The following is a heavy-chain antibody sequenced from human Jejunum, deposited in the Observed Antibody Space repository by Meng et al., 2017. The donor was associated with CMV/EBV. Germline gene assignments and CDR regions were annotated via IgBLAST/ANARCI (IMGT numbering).Heavy chain of an antibody. Sequence: FSNYGMHWVSQGPGKGLEWVSYMMYDGTNGYYADSVKGRFTISRDNSKNTPYLQMNSLRADDTALYFCAKDEGSHSRWPQNYFDFWGQGTLVTVSS. V-gene: IGHV3-30*02. CDR1: FSNYG. CDR2: MMYDGTNG. J-gene: IGHJ4*02. D-gene: IGHD6-13*01. CDR3: AKDEGSHSRWPQNYFDF.